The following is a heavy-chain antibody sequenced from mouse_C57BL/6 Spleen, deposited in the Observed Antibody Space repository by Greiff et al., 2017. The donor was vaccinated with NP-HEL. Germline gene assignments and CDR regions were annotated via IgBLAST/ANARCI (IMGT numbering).Heavy chain of an antibody. CDR1: GYTFTSYW. D-gene: IGHD2-1*01. CDR2: IDPSDSYT. Sequence: QVQLQQPGAELVKPGASVKLSCKASGYTFTSYWMQWVKQRPGQGLEWIGEIDPSDSYTNYNQKFKGKATLTVDTSSSTAYMQLSSLTSDDSAVYYCARSTRDYWGQGTTLTVSS. V-gene: IGHV1-50*01. J-gene: IGHJ2*01. CDR3: ARSTRDY.